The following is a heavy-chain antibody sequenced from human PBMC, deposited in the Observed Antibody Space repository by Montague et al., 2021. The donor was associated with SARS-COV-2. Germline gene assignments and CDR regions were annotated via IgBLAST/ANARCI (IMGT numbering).Heavy chain of an antibody. CDR3: AKSFSGTRNWFDI. CDR2: ISGFGGGT. CDR1: GLIFTNYG. J-gene: IGHJ5*02. Sequence: SLRLSCAASGLIFTNYGMNWVRRAPGKGLESVAGISGFGGGTYYSDSVKGRFTISRATSNSTLFLQMDGLRAGDTAIYYCAKSFSGTRNWFDIWGQGTLVTVSS. D-gene: IGHD1-14*01. V-gene: IGHV3-23*01.